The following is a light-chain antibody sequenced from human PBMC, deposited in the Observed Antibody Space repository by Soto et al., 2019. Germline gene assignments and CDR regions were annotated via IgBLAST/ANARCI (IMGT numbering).Light chain of an antibody. CDR2: DVI. CDR3: SSFTSSSTLV. J-gene: IGLJ2*01. V-gene: IGLV2-14*01. CDR1: SSDIGGYNF. Sequence: QSALTQPASVSGSPGQSITISCTGTSSDIGGYNFVSWYQQYPGNAPKLMIYDVINRPSGVSNRFSGSKSGNMASLTISGLQAEDEADYYCSSFTSSSTLVFGGGTKLTVL.